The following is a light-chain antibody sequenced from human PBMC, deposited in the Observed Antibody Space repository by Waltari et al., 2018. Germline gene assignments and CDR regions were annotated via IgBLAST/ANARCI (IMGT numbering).Light chain of an antibody. J-gene: IGKJ1*01. CDR2: GAS. CDR3: QQHGSSTWT. Sequence: EIVLTQSPGTLSLSPGERATLSCRASQSVTTSSLAWYQQKPGQAPRLLIYGASSRATDIPDRFGGSGSGRDSTLTISRLEPEDFAVYYCQQHGSSTWTFGQGTKVEVK. CDR1: QSVTTSS. V-gene: IGKV3-20*01.